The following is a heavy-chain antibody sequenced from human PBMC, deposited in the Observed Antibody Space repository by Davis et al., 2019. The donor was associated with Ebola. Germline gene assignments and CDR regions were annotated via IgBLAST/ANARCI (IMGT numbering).Heavy chain of an antibody. Sequence: SVKVSCKASGGTFSSYAISWVRQAPGQGLEWMGRIIPILGIANYAQKFQGRVTITRDTSASTAYMELRSLRSDDTAVYYCARGLYDYIWGSYRFYYYYYGMDVWGQGTTVTVSS. D-gene: IGHD3-16*02. J-gene: IGHJ6*02. V-gene: IGHV1-69*04. CDR3: ARGLYDYIWGSYRFYYYYYGMDV. CDR2: IIPILGIA. CDR1: GGTFSSYA.